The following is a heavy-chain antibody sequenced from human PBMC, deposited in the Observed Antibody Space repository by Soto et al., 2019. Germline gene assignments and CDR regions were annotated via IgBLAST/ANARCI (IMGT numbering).Heavy chain of an antibody. CDR1: GFTFSSYA. CDR3: AKVSVATDYYYYYGMDV. D-gene: IGHD2-15*01. V-gene: IGHV3-23*01. Sequence: GGSLRLSCAASGFTFSSYAMSWVRQAPGKGLEWVSAISGSGGSTYYADSVKGRFTISRDNSKNTLYLQMNSLRAEDTAVYYCAKVSVATDYYYYYGMDVWGQGTTVTVSS. CDR2: ISGSGGST. J-gene: IGHJ6*02.